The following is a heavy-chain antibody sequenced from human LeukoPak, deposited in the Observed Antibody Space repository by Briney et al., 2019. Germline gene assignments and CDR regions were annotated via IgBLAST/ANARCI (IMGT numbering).Heavy chain of an antibody. D-gene: IGHD2-2*01. CDR3: AKDARRYCSSTSCRTGYFDY. CDR1: GFTFSSYG. V-gene: IGHV3-30*18. J-gene: IGHJ4*02. Sequence: GSSLRLSCAASGFTFSSYGMHWVRQAPGKGLEWVAVISYDGSNKFYAVSVKGRFTISRDNSKNTLYLQMNSLRAEDTAVYYCAKDARRYCSSTSCRTGYFDYWGQGTLVTVSS. CDR2: ISYDGSNK.